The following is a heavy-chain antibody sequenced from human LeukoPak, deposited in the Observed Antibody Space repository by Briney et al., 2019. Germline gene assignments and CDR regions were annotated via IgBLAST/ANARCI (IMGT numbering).Heavy chain of an antibody. CDR3: ARNHRPYYDSSGYYYYYFDY. V-gene: IGHV3-9*01. D-gene: IGHD3-22*01. CDR2: ISWNSGSI. CDR1: GFTFDDYA. Sequence: GGSLRLSCAASGFTFDDYAMHWVRQAPGKGLEWVSGISWNSGSIGYADSVKGRFTISRDNAKNSLYLQMNSLRAEDTALYYCARNHRPYYDSSGYYYYYFDYWGQGTLVTVSS. J-gene: IGHJ4*02.